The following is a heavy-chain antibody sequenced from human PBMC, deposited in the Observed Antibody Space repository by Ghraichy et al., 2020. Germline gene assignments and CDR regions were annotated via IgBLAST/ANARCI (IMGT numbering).Heavy chain of an antibody. D-gene: IGHD1-7*01. CDR2: IIPIFGTA. V-gene: IGHV1-69*13. CDR1: GGTFSSYA. CDR3: ARGLDWNYHDGVDY. J-gene: IGHJ4*02. Sequence: SVKVSCKASGGTFSSYAISWVRQAPGQGLEWMGGIIPIFGTANYAQKFQGRVTITADESTSTAYMELSSLRSEDTAVYYCARGLDWNYHDGVDYWGQGTLVTVSS.